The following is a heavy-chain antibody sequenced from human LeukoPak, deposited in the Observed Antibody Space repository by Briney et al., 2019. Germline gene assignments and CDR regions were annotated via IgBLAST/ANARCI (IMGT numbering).Heavy chain of an antibody. CDR2: ISWNAVST. J-gene: IGHJ4*02. D-gene: IGHD3-22*01. Sequence: GGSLGLSCAASGFTFDDYGMSWVRQAPGKGLEWVSGISWNAVSTGYADSVRGRFSISSDNAKNSLYLQMNSLGAEDTALYYCARAYHYDASGYYYFDYWGQGTLVTVSS. V-gene: IGHV3-20*04. CDR1: GFTFDDYG. CDR3: ARAYHYDASGYYYFDY.